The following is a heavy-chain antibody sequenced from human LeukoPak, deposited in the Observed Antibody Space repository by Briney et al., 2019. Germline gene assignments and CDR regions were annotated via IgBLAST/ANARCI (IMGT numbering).Heavy chain of an antibody. CDR1: GYTFTSYG. J-gene: IGHJ5*02. Sequence: EASVKVSCKASGYTFTSYGISWGRQAPGQGLEWMGWISPYNGNTNYAQKLQGRVTMTTDTSTSTAYMELRSLRSDDTAVYYCARDRDCSSTSCYRAWFDPWGQGTLVTVSS. D-gene: IGHD2-2*01. V-gene: IGHV1-18*01. CDR3: ARDRDCSSTSCYRAWFDP. CDR2: ISPYNGNT.